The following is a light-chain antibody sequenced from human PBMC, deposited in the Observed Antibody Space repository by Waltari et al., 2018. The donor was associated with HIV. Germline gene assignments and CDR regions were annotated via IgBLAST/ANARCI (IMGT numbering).Light chain of an antibody. V-gene: IGKV1-5*03. CDR3: QQYNSYSIT. J-gene: IGKJ5*01. Sequence: DIQMTQSPSPLSASVGDRVTITCRASQSISSWLAWYQQKQGKAPKLLIYKASSLESGVPSRFSGSGSGTEFTLTISSLQPDDFATYYCQQYNSYSITFGQGTRLEIK. CDR2: KAS. CDR1: QSISSW.